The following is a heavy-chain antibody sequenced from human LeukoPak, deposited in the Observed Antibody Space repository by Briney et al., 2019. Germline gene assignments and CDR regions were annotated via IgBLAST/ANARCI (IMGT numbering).Heavy chain of an antibody. Sequence: ASVKVSCKASGYTFTSYGIGWVRQAPGQGLEWMGWISAYNGNTNYAQKLQGRVTMTTDTSTSTAYMELRSLRSDDTAVYYCARDRGSGSYLDAFDIWGQGTMVTVSS. V-gene: IGHV1-18*01. CDR2: ISAYNGNT. D-gene: IGHD1-26*01. CDR1: GYTFTSYG. J-gene: IGHJ3*02. CDR3: ARDRGSGSYLDAFDI.